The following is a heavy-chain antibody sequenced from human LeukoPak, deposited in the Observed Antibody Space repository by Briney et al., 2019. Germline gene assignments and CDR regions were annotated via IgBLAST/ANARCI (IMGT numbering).Heavy chain of an antibody. Sequence: GGSLRLSCAASGFTFSSYWMHWVRQAPGKGLVWVSRINSDGSSTRYADSVKGRFTISRDDSKNSLFLQMNSLRPEDTALYYCAASDGEQQLALWGQGTLVTVSS. CDR1: GFTFSSYW. J-gene: IGHJ4*02. CDR2: INSDGSST. V-gene: IGHV3-74*01. CDR3: AASDGEQQLAL. D-gene: IGHD1-1*01.